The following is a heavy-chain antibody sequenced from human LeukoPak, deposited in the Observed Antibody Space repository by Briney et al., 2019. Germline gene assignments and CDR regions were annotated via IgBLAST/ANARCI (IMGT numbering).Heavy chain of an antibody. Sequence: PGGSLRLSCAASGFTFSSYAMSWVRQAPGKGLEWVSAISGSGGSTYYADSVKGRFTISRDNSKNTLYLQMNSLRAEDTAVYYCAKDYRGGYSYGYDYYYMDVWGKGTTVTVSS. V-gene: IGHV3-23*01. D-gene: IGHD5-18*01. J-gene: IGHJ6*03. CDR1: GFTFSSYA. CDR2: ISGSGGST. CDR3: AKDYRGGYSYGYDYYYMDV.